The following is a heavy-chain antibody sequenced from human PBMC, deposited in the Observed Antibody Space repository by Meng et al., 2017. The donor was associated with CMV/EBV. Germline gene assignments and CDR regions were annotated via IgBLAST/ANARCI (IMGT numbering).Heavy chain of an antibody. Sequence: SYSMNWVLHAQGKGLEWVSSISSSKSYICYADSVKGRFTISRDNAKNSLYLQMNSLRAEDTAVYYCARDRGEDDFWSGYYNNWFDPWGQGTLVTVSS. D-gene: IGHD3-3*01. CDR1: SYS. J-gene: IGHJ5*02. CDR2: ISSSKSYI. V-gene: IGHV3-21*01. CDR3: ARDRGEDDFWSGYYNNWFDP.